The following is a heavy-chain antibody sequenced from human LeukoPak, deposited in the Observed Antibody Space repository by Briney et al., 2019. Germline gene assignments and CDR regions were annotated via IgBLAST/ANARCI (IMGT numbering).Heavy chain of an antibody. V-gene: IGHV3-7*01. CDR3: ARSETAGTVTQ. CDR1: GFTFSTYW. Sequence: GGSLRLSCAASGFTFSTYWVSWVCQAPGKGLEWVANINQDGDEKYYVVSVTGRFTVSRDNAKNSLYLQMNSLRAEDTAVYYCARSETAGTVTQWGRRTLVTVSS. J-gene: IGHJ4*02. D-gene: IGHD6-13*01. CDR2: INQDGDEK.